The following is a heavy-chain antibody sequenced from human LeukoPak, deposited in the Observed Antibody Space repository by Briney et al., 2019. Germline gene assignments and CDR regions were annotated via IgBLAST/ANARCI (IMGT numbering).Heavy chain of an antibody. CDR3: ASGAWATRLHS. CDR2: VFDGKTT. Sequence: SETLSLTCAVYGESLNYYYWSWIRQSPEKGLEWIGEVFDGKTTSYKPSLKSRVTISAVTSSNQFSLNLKSVTAADTAVYYCASGAWATRLHSWAQGTLVIVSS. CDR1: GESLNYYY. J-gene: IGHJ4*02. V-gene: IGHV4-34*12. D-gene: IGHD5-24*01.